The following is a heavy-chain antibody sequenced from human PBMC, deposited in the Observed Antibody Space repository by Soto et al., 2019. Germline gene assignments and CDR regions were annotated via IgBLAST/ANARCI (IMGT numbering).Heavy chain of an antibody. D-gene: IGHD3-10*01. J-gene: IGHJ4*02. Sequence: ASVKVSCKASGYTFKSYGVHWLRQAPGQRLEWMGWINPGKGNTKYSEKFKGRVTITRDTSASTAYLELSSLSSEDTAVYYCAREVGWSVLLWFGELFYWGQGTLVTVS. CDR3: AREVGWSVLLWFGELFY. CDR2: INPGKGNT. V-gene: IGHV1-3*01. CDR1: GYTFKSYG.